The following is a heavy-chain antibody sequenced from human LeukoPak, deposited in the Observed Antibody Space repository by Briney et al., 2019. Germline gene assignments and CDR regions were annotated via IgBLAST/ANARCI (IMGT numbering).Heavy chain of an antibody. CDR3: ARDPYYMDV. CDR1: GYTFTGYY. Sequence: ASVKVSRKASGYTFTGYYMHWVRQAPGPGLEWMGWINPNSVGTNYAQKFQCRVTMTRDTSISTAYMELSRLRSDDTAVYYCARDPYYMDVWGKGTTVTVSS. V-gene: IGHV1-2*02. J-gene: IGHJ6*03. CDR2: INPNSVGT.